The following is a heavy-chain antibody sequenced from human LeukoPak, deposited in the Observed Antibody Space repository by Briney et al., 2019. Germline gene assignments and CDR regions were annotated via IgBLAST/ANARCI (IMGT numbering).Heavy chain of an antibody. CDR3: ARRTTVTIPFGY. J-gene: IGHJ4*02. Sequence: PSETLSLTCAVYGGSFSGYYWSWIRQPPGKGLEWSGEINHSGSTNYNLSLKSRVTISVDKSKNQFSLKLSSVTAADTAVYYCARRTTVTIPFGYWGQGTLVTVSS. D-gene: IGHD4-11*01. V-gene: IGHV4-34*01. CDR2: INHSGST. CDR1: GGSFSGYY.